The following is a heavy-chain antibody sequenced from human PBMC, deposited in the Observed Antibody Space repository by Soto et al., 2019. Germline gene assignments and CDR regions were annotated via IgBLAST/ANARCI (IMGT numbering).Heavy chain of an antibody. CDR1: GDSISRGNY. CDR2: ISYSGST. CDR3: ARAAPTAAVDY. Sequence: QVQLQESGPGLVKPSQTLSLTCTVSGDSISRGNYWSWIRQHPGKGLQWIGYISYSGSTYYNPSLKSRVTISEDTSKSQFSLKLTSVTAADTAVYYCARAAPTAAVDYWGQGSLVTVSS. V-gene: IGHV4-31*03. D-gene: IGHD1-26*01. J-gene: IGHJ4*02.